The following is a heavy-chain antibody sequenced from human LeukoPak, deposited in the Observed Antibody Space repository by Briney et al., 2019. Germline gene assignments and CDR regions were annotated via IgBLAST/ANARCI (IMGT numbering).Heavy chain of an antibody. CDR1: GFTVSSNY. CDR3: ARDLGCSSTSCYTV. CDR2: IYSGGNT. V-gene: IGHV3-53*01. J-gene: IGHJ4*02. Sequence: GGSLRLSCAASGFTVSSNYMSWVRQAPGKGLEWVSVIYSGGNTYYADSVKGRFTISRDNSKNTLYLQMNSLRAEDTAVYYCARDLGCSSTSCYTVWGQGTLVTVSS. D-gene: IGHD2-2*02.